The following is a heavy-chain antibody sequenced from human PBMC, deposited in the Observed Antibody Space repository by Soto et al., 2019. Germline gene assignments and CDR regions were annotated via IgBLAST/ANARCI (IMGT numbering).Heavy chain of an antibody. CDR2: INPNSGGT. CDR3: ARGGYCSSTSCSAWFDP. J-gene: IGHJ5*02. Sequence: ASVKVSCKASGYTFTGYYMHWVRQAPGQGLEWMGRINPNSGGTNYAQKFQGWVTMTRDTSISTAYMELSRLRSDDTAVYFCARGGYCSSTSCSAWFDPWGQGTLVTVSS. CDR1: GYTFTGYY. D-gene: IGHD2-2*01. V-gene: IGHV1-2*04.